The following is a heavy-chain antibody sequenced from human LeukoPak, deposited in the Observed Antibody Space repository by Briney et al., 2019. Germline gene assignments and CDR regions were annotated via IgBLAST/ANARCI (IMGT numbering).Heavy chain of an antibody. Sequence: GGSLRLSCAASGFTFSSYAMHWVRQAPGKGLDWVAVISYDGSNKYYADSVKGRFTISRDNSKNTLYLQMNSLRAEDTAVYYCARTVVVTYYYGMDVWGQGTTVTVSS. J-gene: IGHJ6*02. CDR2: ISYDGSNK. D-gene: IGHD2-21*01. CDR3: ARTVVVTYYYGMDV. V-gene: IGHV3-30-3*01. CDR1: GFTFSSYA.